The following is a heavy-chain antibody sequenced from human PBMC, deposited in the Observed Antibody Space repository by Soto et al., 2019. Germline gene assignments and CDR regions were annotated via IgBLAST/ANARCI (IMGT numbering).Heavy chain of an antibody. J-gene: IGHJ4*02. CDR1: GYSFTSYW. CDR2: IYPGDSDT. D-gene: IGHD2-2*01. Sequence: PGESLKISCKGSGYSFTSYWIGWVRQMPGKGLEWMGIIYPGDSDTRYSPSFQGQVTISADKSISTAYLQWSSLKASDTAMYYCARRYCSSTRCYSFDYWGQGTLVTVSS. V-gene: IGHV5-51*01. CDR3: ARRYCSSTRCYSFDY.